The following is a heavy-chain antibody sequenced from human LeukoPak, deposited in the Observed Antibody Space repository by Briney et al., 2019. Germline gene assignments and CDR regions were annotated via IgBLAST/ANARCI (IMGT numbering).Heavy chain of an antibody. V-gene: IGHV3-21*01. CDR2: ISSRSTYI. CDR1: RFTFIGYT. Sequence: GGSLRLSCAASRFTFIGYTMNWVRQAPGKVLEWVSSISSRSTYIYYADSVKGRFTISRDNAKNSLYLQMNSLRAEDTAVYYCAREESGSSGWYDYWGQGTLVTVSS. J-gene: IGHJ4*02. CDR3: AREESGSSGWYDY. D-gene: IGHD6-19*01.